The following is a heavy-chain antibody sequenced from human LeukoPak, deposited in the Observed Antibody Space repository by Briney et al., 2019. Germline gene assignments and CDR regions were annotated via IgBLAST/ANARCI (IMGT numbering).Heavy chain of an antibody. Sequence: PSETLSLTCTVFGGSISSSSSYWGWIRQPPGKGLEWIGSIYYSGSTYYNPSLKSRVTISVDTSKNQFSLKLSSVTAADTAVYYCARGLRGHSSSWYGNHAEYFQHWGQGTLVTVSS. V-gene: IGHV4-39*01. CDR3: ARGLRGHSSSWYGNHAEYFQH. D-gene: IGHD6-13*01. CDR1: GGSISSSSSY. CDR2: IYYSGST. J-gene: IGHJ1*01.